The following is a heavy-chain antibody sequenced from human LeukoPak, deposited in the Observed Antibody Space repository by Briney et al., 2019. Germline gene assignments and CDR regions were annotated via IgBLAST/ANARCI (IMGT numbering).Heavy chain of an antibody. V-gene: IGHV3-23*01. Sequence: PGGSLRLSCVASGFTFSSYGMSWVRQAPGQGLEWVSSISGSADNTDYTDSVKGRFTISRDNSKNTLYLQINSLRAEDTAVYYCAKGGGYEVLYDYWGQGTLVTVSS. CDR1: GFTFSSYG. CDR3: AKGGGYEVLYDY. J-gene: IGHJ4*02. CDR2: ISGSADNT. D-gene: IGHD5-12*01.